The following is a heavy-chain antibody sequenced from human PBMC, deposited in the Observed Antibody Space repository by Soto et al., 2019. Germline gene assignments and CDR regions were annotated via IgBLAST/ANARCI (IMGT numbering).Heavy chain of an antibody. J-gene: IGHJ4*02. D-gene: IGHD3-3*01. CDR2: INPQNGAT. V-gene: IGHV1-2*02. CDR1: RYNFIDHF. CDR3: ATAPLIIGHITNLGEASPGVLEY. Sequence: GASVKVSCKASRYNFIDHFIHWVRQAPEQGLEWMGLINPQNGATTLSQKFKYRVIMTSDTSISTVFMELTNLRSDGTASYYCATAPLIIGHITNLGEASPGVLEYWGQGTRVTVSS.